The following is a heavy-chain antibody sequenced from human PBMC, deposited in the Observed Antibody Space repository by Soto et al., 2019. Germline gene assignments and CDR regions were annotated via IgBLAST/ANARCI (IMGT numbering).Heavy chain of an antibody. Sequence: GGSLRLSCAASGFTFSSYTINWVRQAPGKGLEWVSSITSNSGSIYYADSVKGRFTISRDNAKNSLYLQMNGLRDEDTAVYYCLRFSSLLGSTWGQGTLVTVSS. D-gene: IGHD3-16*01. CDR3: LRFSSLLGST. J-gene: IGHJ4*02. CDR1: GFTFSSYT. V-gene: IGHV3-21*01. CDR2: ITSNSGSI.